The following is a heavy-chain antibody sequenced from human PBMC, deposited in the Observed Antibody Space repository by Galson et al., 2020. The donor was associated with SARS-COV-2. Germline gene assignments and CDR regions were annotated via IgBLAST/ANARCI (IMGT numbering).Heavy chain of an antibody. V-gene: IGHV3-48*02. CDR3: ARDYCTNGVCYFLYYYYGMDV. CDR2: ISSSSSTI. CDR1: GFTFSSYS. D-gene: IGHD2-8*01. Sequence: GESLKISCAASGFTFSSYSMNWVRQAPGKGLEWVSYISSSSSTIYYADSVKGRFTISRDNAKNSLYVQMNSLRDEDTAVYYCARDYCTNGVCYFLYYYYGMDVWGQGTTVTVSS. J-gene: IGHJ6*02.